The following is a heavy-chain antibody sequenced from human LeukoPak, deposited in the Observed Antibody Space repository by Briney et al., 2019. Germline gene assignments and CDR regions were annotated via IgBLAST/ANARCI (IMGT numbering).Heavy chain of an antibody. CDR3: ARVWRYGSGSYSGGDY. CDR2: ITSSNNYI. CDR1: GFTFSSYS. V-gene: IGHV3-21*01. J-gene: IGHJ4*02. Sequence: GGSLRLSCAASGFTFSSYSMNWVRQAPGKGLEWVSSITSSNNYIYYGDSVKGRFTISRDNAKNSLYLQMNSLRAEDTAVYYCARVWRYGSGSYSGGDYWGQGTLVTVSS. D-gene: IGHD3-10*01.